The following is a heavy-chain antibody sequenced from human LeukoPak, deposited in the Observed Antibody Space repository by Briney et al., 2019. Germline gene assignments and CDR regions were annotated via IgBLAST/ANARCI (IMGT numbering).Heavy chain of an antibody. CDR1: GGSISTYY. J-gene: IGHJ1*01. D-gene: IGHD6-13*01. Sequence: NPSETLSLTCTVSGGSISTYYWSWIRQSPGKGLDWIGYIHDTGSTNYNPSLKSRVTISVDTSKNQFSLNLNSVTAADTAVYYCARGNIAAAVKYWGQGTLVTVSS. CDR2: IHDTGST. V-gene: IGHV4-59*12. CDR3: ARGNIAAAVKY.